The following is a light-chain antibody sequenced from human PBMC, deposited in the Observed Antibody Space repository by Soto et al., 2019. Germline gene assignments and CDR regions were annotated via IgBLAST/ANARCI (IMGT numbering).Light chain of an antibody. V-gene: IGLV2-14*03. J-gene: IGLJ1*01. CDR2: DVT. CDR3: NSYTSSSTYV. CDR1: SSDVGGFNY. Sequence: QSVLTQPASVSGSPGQSITISCTGTSSDVGGFNYVSWYQQHPGKAPKLMIYDVTNRPSGVSYRFSGSKSGNTASLTISVLQVEDEADYYCNSYTSSSTYVFGTGTKVTVL.